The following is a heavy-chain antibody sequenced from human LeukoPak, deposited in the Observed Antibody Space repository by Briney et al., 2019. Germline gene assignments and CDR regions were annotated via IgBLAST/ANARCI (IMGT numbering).Heavy chain of an antibody. CDR1: GGSISSSSYY. Sequence: SETLSLTCTVSGGSISSSSYYWGWIRQPPGKGLEWIGSIYYSGSTYYNPSLKSRVTISVDTSKNQFSLKLSSVTAADTAACYCARTYSSSWYRFDYWGQGTLVTVSS. CDR2: IYYSGST. J-gene: IGHJ4*02. CDR3: ARTYSSSWYRFDY. V-gene: IGHV4-39*01. D-gene: IGHD6-13*01.